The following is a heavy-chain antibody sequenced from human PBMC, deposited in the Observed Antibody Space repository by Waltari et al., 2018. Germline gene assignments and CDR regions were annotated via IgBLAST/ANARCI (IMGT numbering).Heavy chain of an antibody. D-gene: IGHD7-27*01. Sequence: HVQLVQSGGEVKTPGSSVTVSCKASGGSFGGYGISWVRQAPGQGLAWMGVIIPMFGIPDFSQKFQDRLTITADESTNTAYMELSSLTSEDTAIYYCARHELGISQYYYNMYVWGQGTTVTISS. V-gene: IGHV1-69*12. CDR1: GGSFGGYG. J-gene: IGHJ6*03. CDR3: ARHELGISQYYYNMYV. CDR2: IIPMFGIP.